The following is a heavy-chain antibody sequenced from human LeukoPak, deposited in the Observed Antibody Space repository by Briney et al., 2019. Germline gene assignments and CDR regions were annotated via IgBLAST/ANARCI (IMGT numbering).Heavy chain of an antibody. D-gene: IGHD3-22*01. Sequence: GGSLRLSCAASGFTFSSYAMSWVRQAPGKGLEWVSDISLSGGNTYYADSVKGRFTISRDNSKNTLYLQMNSLRAEDTAVYYCAKEYIWYYYDSSGDYWGQGTLVTVSS. CDR3: AKEYIWYYYDSSGDY. CDR1: GFTFSSYA. V-gene: IGHV3-23*01. J-gene: IGHJ4*02. CDR2: ISLSGGNT.